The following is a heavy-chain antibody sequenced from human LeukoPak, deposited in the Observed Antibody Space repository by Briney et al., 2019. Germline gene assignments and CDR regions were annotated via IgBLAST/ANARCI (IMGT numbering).Heavy chain of an antibody. V-gene: IGHV3-15*01. CDR2: IKNKTNGGTT. Sequence: GGSLRLSCAASGFIFSSAWMTWVRQAPGKGLEWVGHIKNKTNGGTTDYAAPVKGRFIISRDDSKNTLFLQMNSLRTEDTAVYYCARGFCSSSSCYQGPFDFWGQGTLVTVSS. D-gene: IGHD2-2*01. CDR3: ARGFCSSSSCYQGPFDF. CDR1: GFIFSSAW. J-gene: IGHJ4*02.